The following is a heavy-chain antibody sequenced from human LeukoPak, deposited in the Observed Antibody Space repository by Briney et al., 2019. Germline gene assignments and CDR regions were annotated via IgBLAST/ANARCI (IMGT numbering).Heavy chain of an antibody. CDR2: INPSGGSA. J-gene: IGHJ6*03. CDR3: ARSHGEMGYYMDV. CDR1: GYTFTSYY. V-gene: IGHV1-46*01. D-gene: IGHD2-8*01. Sequence: ASVKVSCKASGYTFTSYYMHWVRQAPGQGLEWMGIINPSGGSASYAQKFQGRVTMTRDTSTSTVYMELSSLRSEDTAVYYCARSHGEMGYYMDVWGKGTTVTISS.